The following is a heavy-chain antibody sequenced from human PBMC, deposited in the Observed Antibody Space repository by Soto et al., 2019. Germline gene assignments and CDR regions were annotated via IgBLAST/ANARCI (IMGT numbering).Heavy chain of an antibody. CDR1: GYTFTGYY. CDR3: ARGAYEGFLECPPLPYYYGMDV. CDR2: INPNSGGT. Sequence: ASVKVSCKASGYTFTGYYMHWVRQAPGQGLEWMGWINPNSGGTNYAQKFQGRVTMTRDTSISTAYMERSRLRSDDTAVYYCARGAYEGFLECPPLPYYYGMDVWGQGTTVTVSS. V-gene: IGHV1-2*02. D-gene: IGHD3-3*01. J-gene: IGHJ6*02.